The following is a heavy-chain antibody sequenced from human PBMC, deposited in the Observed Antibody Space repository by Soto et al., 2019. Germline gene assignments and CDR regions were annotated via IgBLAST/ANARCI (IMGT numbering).Heavy chain of an antibody. CDR2: ISAYNGNT. Sequence: QVQLVQSGAEVKKPGASVKVSCKASGYTFTSYGISWVRQAPGQGLEWMGWISAYNGNTNYAQKLQGRVTMTTDTSTSTAYLERRSRRSDDTAVYYCASLNYYDSSGYDHAPAVWFDPWGQGTLVTVSS. V-gene: IGHV1-18*01. J-gene: IGHJ5*02. CDR3: ASLNYYDSSGYDHAPAVWFDP. CDR1: GYTFTSYG. D-gene: IGHD3-22*01.